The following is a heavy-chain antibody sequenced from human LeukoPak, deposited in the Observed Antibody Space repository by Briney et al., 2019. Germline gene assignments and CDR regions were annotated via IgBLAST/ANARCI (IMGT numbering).Heavy chain of an antibody. V-gene: IGHV4-59*08. CDR3: ARTSITMVRGVIIKARYYFDY. CDR1: GGSISSYY. D-gene: IGHD3-10*01. J-gene: IGHJ4*02. CDR2: IYYSGST. Sequence: SETLSLTCTVSGGSISSYYWSWIRQPPGKGLEWIGDIYYSGSTNYNPSLKSRVTISVDTSKNQFSLKLSSVTAADTAVYYCARTSITMVRGVIIKARYYFDYWGQGTLVTVSS.